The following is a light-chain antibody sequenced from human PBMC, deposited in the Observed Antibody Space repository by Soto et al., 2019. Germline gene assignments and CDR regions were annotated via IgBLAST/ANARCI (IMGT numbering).Light chain of an antibody. Sequence: EIVMTQSPATRSVSPLESCTLCCRASQSVSSNLAWHQQKPGQAPRILMYDASTRATGISARFSGSGSGTEFTLTISSLQSEDFAVYYCQQYHNWPITFGQGTRLEIK. CDR2: DAS. CDR1: QSVSSN. CDR3: QQYHNWPIT. V-gene: IGKV3-15*01. J-gene: IGKJ5*01.